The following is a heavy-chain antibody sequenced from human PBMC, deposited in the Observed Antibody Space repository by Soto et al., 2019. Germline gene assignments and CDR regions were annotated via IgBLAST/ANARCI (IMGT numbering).Heavy chain of an antibody. V-gene: IGHV4-61*01. CDR2: IYSGGST. CDR1: GGFVNSDTHS. CDR3: ARFVRSCSATTCSTRADV. Sequence: SETLSLTCTVSGGFVNSDTHSWSWIRQTPGKRLEWIGFIYSGGSTKNPSLRSRVAMSVDTSKNQFSLKLRSVIVADTAVYHCARFVRSCSATTCSTRADVWGQGITVTVSS. J-gene: IGHJ6*02. D-gene: IGHD2-2*01.